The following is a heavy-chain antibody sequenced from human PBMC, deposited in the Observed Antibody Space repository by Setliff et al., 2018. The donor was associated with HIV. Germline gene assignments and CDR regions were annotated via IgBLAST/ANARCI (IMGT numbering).Heavy chain of an antibody. CDR2: IYHRGNT. CDR3: ARHLKGWLQGDF. Sequence: SETLSLTCAVSGYSISSGYYWGWIRQPPGKGLEWIGSIYHRGNTYYNPSLKSRVTISFDTSKNQFSLKLSFVTAADTAEYYCARHLKGWLQGDFWGQGTLVTVSS. J-gene: IGHJ4*02. CDR1: GYSISSGYY. D-gene: IGHD5-12*01. V-gene: IGHV4-38-2*01.